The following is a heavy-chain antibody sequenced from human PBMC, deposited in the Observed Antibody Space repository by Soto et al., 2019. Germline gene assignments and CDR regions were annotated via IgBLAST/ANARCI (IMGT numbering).Heavy chain of an antibody. CDR2: IYHSGST. D-gene: IGHD3-10*01. CDR1: GGSNSSGGYS. J-gene: IGHJ6*02. CDR3: ARGGSPYYYYGMDV. V-gene: IGHV4-30-2*01. Sequence: QLQLQESGSGLVKPSQTLSLTCAVSGGSNSSGGYSWSWIRQPPGKGLEWIGYIYHSGSTYYNPSLKSRVTISVDRSKNQFSLKLSSVTAADTAVYYCARGGSPYYYYGMDVWGQGTTVTVSS.